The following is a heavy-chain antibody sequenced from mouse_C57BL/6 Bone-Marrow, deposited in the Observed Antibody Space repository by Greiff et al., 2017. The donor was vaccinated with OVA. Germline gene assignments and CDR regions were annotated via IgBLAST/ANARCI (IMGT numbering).Heavy chain of an antibody. CDR2: IYPSDSET. D-gene: IGHD1-1*01. CDR1: GYTFTSYW. CDR3: ASYGSSSAY. Sequence: QVQLKQPGAELVRPGSSVKLSCKASGYTFTSYWMEWVKQRPGQGLEWIGNIYPSDSETHYNQKFKDKATLTVDKSSSTAYMQLSSLTSEDSAVYYCASYGSSSAYWGQGTLVTVSA. J-gene: IGHJ3*01. V-gene: IGHV1-61*01.